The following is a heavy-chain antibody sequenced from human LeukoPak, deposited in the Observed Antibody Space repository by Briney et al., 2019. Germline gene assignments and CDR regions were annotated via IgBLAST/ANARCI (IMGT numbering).Heavy chain of an antibody. J-gene: IGHJ4*02. CDR3: ARSYYDSSGYYSTHFDY. V-gene: IGHV1-69*06. CDR2: IIPIFGTA. Sequence: GSSVKVSCKASGGTFSSYAISWVRQAPGQGLEWMGGIIPIFGTANYAQKFQGSVTITADKSTSTAYMELSSLRSEDTAVYYCARSYYDSSGYYSTHFDYWGQGTLVTVSS. CDR1: GGTFSSYA. D-gene: IGHD3-22*01.